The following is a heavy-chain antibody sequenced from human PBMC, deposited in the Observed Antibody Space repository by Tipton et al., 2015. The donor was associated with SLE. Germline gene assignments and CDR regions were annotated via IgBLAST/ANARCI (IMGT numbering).Heavy chain of an antibody. D-gene: IGHD4-11*01. V-gene: IGHV4-39*07. CDR1: GGSITSSGFY. J-gene: IGHJ3*02. CDR2: IDYSGRT. CDR3: ATSFIYSDWGAFHI. Sequence: LRLSCTVSGGSITSSGFYWGWFRQPPGKGLEWIGSIDYSGRTYYTPSLKSQVTISVDTSKNQFSLKLSSVTAADTAFYYCATSFIYSDWGAFHIWGQGTMVTVSS.